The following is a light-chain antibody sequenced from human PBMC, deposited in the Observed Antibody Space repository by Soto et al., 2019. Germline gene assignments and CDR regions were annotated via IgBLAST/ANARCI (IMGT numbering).Light chain of an antibody. V-gene: IGKV3-20*01. J-gene: IGKJ1*01. CDR2: GAS. CDR1: QSVSSNY. CDR3: QQYGDSPWT. Sequence: VLTQSPGTLSLSPGERASLSCRASQSVSSNYLAWYQQKPGQAPRLLIYGASSRATGIPDRFSGSASGTDFTLTISRLEPEDFAVYYCQQYGDSPWTFGQGTKVEIK.